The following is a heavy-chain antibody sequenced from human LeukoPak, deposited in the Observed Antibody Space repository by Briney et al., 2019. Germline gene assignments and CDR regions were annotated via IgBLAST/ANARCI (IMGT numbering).Heavy chain of an antibody. Sequence: GGSLRLSCAASGFTFSSYAMSWVRQAPGKGLEWVSAISGSGGSTYYADSVKGRFTISRDNSKNTLYLQMNSLRAEDTAVYYCAKDFGNSETYYYDSSGYYSMYYFDYWGQRTLVTVSS. CDR3: AKDFGNSETYYYDSSGYYSMYYFDY. V-gene: IGHV3-23*01. D-gene: IGHD3-22*01. J-gene: IGHJ4*02. CDR2: ISGSGGST. CDR1: GFTFSSYA.